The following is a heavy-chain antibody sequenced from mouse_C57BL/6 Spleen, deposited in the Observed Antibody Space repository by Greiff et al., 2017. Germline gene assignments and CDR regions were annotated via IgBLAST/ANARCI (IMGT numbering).Heavy chain of an antibody. J-gene: IGHJ3*01. Sequence: QVQLQQSGPDLVKPGASVKISCTASGYSFTSYYIHWLKQRPGQGLQWIGWIYPGSGNTKYNEKFKGKATLTADTSSSTAYMQHSSITYEESAVYYCARDGYDSWLAYWGQGTLVTVSA. V-gene: IGHV1-66*01. CDR1: GYSFTSYY. D-gene: IGHD2-2*01. CDR3: ARDGYDSWLAY. CDR2: IYPGSGNT.